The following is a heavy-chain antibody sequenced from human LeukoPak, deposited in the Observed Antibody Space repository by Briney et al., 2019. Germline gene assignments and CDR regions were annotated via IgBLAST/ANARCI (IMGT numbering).Heavy chain of an antibody. CDR3: ARGGGLDV. Sequence: GGSLRLSCAASGFSFSDAWMNWARQAPGKGLEWVASINHNGNVNYYVDSVKGRFTISTDNAKNSLYLQMSNLRAEDTAVYFCARGGGLDVWGQGATVTVSS. CDR2: INHNGNVN. CDR1: GFSFSDAW. V-gene: IGHV3-7*03. J-gene: IGHJ6*02. D-gene: IGHD3-16*01.